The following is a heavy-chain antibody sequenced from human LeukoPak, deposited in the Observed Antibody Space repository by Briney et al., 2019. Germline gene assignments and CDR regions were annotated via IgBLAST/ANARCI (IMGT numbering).Heavy chain of an antibody. CDR1: GGSISSHY. CDR2: IYYSGTT. CDR3: ARVLKFGTLSYYGMDV. D-gene: IGHD3-10*01. Sequence: SETLSLTCTVSGGSISSHYWSWIRQPPGKGLEWIGYIYYSGTTNYNPSLKSRVTISVDTSKNQFSLKLSSVTAADTAVYYCARVLKFGTLSYYGMDVWGQGTTVTVSS. J-gene: IGHJ6*02. V-gene: IGHV4-59*11.